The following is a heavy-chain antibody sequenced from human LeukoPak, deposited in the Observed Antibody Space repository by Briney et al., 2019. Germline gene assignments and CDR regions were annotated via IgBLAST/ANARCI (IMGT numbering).Heavy chain of an antibody. CDR1: GGSISSYY. Sequence: SETLSLTCTVSGGSISSYYWSWIRQPPGKGLEWIGYIYYTGNTNHNPSLSGSTYYNPSLKSRVTISVDTSKNQFSLNLTSVTAADTAVYYCARDRMGSGYAGYWGQGTLVTVSS. D-gene: IGHD5-12*01. V-gene: IGHV4-59*01. CDR2: IYYTGNTNHNPSLSGST. J-gene: IGHJ4*02. CDR3: ARDRMGSGYAGY.